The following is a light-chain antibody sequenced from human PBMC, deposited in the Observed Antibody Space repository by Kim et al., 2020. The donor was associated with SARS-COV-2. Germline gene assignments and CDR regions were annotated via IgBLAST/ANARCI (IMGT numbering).Light chain of an antibody. V-gene: IGLV2-14*03. CDR3: SSYTSSSTYV. CDR2: DVS. J-gene: IGLJ1*01. Sequence: QSALTQPASVSGSPGQSITISCTGTSSDVGGYNYVSWYQQHPGKAPKLMIYDVSNRPSGVSNSFSGSKSGNTASLTISGLQAEDDADYYCSSYTSSSTYVFGTGTKVTVL. CDR1: SSDVGGYNY.